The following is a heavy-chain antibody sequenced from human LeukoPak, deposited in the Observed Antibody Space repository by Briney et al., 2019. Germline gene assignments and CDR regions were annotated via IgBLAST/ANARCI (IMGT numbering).Heavy chain of an antibody. D-gene: IGHD2-15*01. CDR2: ISYDGSNK. Sequence: LPGRSLRLSCAASGFTFSSYGMHWVRQAPGKWMEWVAVISYDGSNKYYADSVKGRFTISRDNSKNTLFLQMNSLRAEDTAVYYCAKEGMEYCSGGSCYDDEDAFDIWGQGTMVTVSS. V-gene: IGHV3-30*18. J-gene: IGHJ3*02. CDR1: GFTFSSYG. CDR3: AKEGMEYCSGGSCYDDEDAFDI.